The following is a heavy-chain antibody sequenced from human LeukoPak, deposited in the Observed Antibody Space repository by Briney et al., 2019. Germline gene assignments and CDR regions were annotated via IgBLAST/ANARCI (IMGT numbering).Heavy chain of an antibody. J-gene: IGHJ3*02. Sequence: GVSVKVSCKASGYNFTSHGISWVRQAPGQGLEWMGWISVYNGNTNYAQKLQGRVTMTTDTSTSTAYMELRSLRSDDTAVYYCRIAAAAHAFDIWGQGTMVTVSS. V-gene: IGHV1-18*01. CDR1: GYNFTSHG. D-gene: IGHD6-13*01. CDR3: RIAAAAHAFDI. CDR2: ISVYNGNT.